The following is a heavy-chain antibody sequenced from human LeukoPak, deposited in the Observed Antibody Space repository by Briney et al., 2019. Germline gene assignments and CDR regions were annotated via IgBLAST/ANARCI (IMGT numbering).Heavy chain of an antibody. CDR1: GGSIGSSTYY. CDR2: IYYSGST. D-gene: IGHD6-13*01. J-gene: IGHJ4*02. CDR3: ARLPLYSSSWTEAYYFDY. V-gene: IGHV4-39*01. Sequence: PSETLSLTCTVSGGSIGSSTYYWGWLRQPPGKGLEWIGSIYYSGSTYSNPSLKSRVDISLDTSKNQFSLKLSSVAAADTAVYYCARLPLYSSSWTEAYYFDYWGQGTLVTVSS.